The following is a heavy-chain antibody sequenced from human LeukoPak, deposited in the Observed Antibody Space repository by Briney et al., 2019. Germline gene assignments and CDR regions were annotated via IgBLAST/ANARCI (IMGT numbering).Heavy chain of an antibody. CDR3: ARDGPPDILTGTYYGMDV. J-gene: IGHJ6*04. CDR1: GGSISTYY. CDR2: IYYSGST. Sequence: PETLPLTCTASGGSISTYYWSWIRQPPGKALQWIGYIYYSGSTNYNPSLKSRVTISVDTSKNQFSLKLSSVTAADTAVYYCARDGPPDILTGTYYGMDVWGKGTTVTVSS. V-gene: IGHV4-59*01. D-gene: IGHD3-9*01.